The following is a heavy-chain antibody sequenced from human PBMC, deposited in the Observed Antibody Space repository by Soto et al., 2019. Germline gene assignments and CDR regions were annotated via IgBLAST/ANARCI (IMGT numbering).Heavy chain of an antibody. CDR2: INHSGST. V-gene: IGHV4-34*01. J-gene: IGHJ5*02. CDR3: AREAGITAAGSLINWFDP. D-gene: IGHD6-13*01. Sequence: SETLSLTCAVYGGSFSGYYWSWIRQPPGKGLEWIGEINHSGSTNYNPSLKSRVTISVDTSKNQFSLKLSSVTAADTAVYYCAREAGITAAGSLINWFDPWGQGTLVTVSS. CDR1: GGSFSGYY.